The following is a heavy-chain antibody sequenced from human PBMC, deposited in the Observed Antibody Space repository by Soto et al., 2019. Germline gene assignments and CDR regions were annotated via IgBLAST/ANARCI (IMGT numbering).Heavy chain of an antibody. J-gene: IGHJ4*02. D-gene: IGHD3-3*01. CDR1: GFTFSSYA. Sequence: GGSLRLSCAASGFTFSSYAMSWVRQAPGKGLEWVSAISGSGGSTYYADSVKGRFTISRDNSKNTLYLQMNSLRAEDTAVYYCAKALRFLERPGRVADYWGQGTLVTVSS. V-gene: IGHV3-23*01. CDR2: ISGSGGST. CDR3: AKALRFLERPGRVADY.